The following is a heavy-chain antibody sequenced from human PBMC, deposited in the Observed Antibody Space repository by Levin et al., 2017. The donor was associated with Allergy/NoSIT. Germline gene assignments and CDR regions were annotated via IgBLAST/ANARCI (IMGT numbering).Heavy chain of an antibody. CDR1: GGSISTYY. CDR3: ARVTRNTWRGSGWFDP. V-gene: IGHV4-59*01. CDR2: IYYSGST. D-gene: IGHD1-1*01. Sequence: SQTLSLPCTVSGGSISTYYWSWLRQPPGKGLEWIGYIYYSGSTNYNPSLKSRVTISVDTPKNQLSLKLNSVTAADTAVYYCARVTRNTWRGSGWFDPWGQGTLVTVSS. J-gene: IGHJ5*02.